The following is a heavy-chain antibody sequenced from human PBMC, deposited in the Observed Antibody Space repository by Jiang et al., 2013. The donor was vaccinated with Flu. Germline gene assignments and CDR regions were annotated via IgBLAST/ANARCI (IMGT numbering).Heavy chain of an antibody. V-gene: IGHV4-59*01. CDR3: ARGDVDMVRGVIMDV. CDR2: IYYSGST. J-gene: IGHJ6*04. CDR1: GGSFSGYY. D-gene: IGHD3-10*01. Sequence: GSGLVKPSETLSLTCAVYGGSFSGYYWSWIRQPPGKGLEWIGYIYYSGSTNYNPSLKSRVTISVDTSKNQFSLKLSSVTAADTAVYYCARGDVDMVRGVIMDVWGKGTTVTVSS.